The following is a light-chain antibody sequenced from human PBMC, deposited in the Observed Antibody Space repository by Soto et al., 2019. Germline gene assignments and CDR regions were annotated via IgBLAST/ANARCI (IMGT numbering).Light chain of an antibody. V-gene: IGKV3-11*01. CDR3: QQHTNWPLT. CDR2: DAS. J-gene: IGKJ4*01. CDR1: QSVSSF. Sequence: TLSLPPGEGATLSCRASQSVSSFLAWYQQKPGQAPRLLIYDASNRATGIPARFSGSGSGTDFTLTISSLEPEDFAVYYCQQHTNWPLTFGGGTKVDIK.